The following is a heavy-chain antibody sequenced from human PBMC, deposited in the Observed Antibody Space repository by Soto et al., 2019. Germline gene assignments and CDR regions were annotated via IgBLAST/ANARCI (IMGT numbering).Heavy chain of an antibody. CDR2: ITGSRSTI. Sequence: PWGSLRLSCAASGFTFSNYSMNWFRQAPAMGLEWVSYITGSRSTIYYAASARGRFTISRDNAKNSLYLQMNSLRDEDTAMYYRARAGHVPGALVDYWGQGSLVTVSS. V-gene: IGHV3-48*02. J-gene: IGHJ4*02. CDR3: ARAGHVPGALVDY. D-gene: IGHD2-2*01. CDR1: GFTFSNYS.